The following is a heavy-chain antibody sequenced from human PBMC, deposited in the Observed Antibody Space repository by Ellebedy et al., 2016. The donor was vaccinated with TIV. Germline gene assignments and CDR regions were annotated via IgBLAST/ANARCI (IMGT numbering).Heavy chain of an antibody. Sequence: MPSETLSLTCTVSGGSISSSSYYWGWIRQPPGKGLEWIGSFFYGGKTYYNPSLRSRVTISVDTSKTQFSLKVNSVTAADTAIYYCVSRPPPEVPAGPYDYWGQGTLVTVSS. CDR1: GGSISSSSYY. CDR2: FFYGGKT. V-gene: IGHV4-39*01. CDR3: VSRPPPEVPAGPYDY. J-gene: IGHJ4*02. D-gene: IGHD2-2*01.